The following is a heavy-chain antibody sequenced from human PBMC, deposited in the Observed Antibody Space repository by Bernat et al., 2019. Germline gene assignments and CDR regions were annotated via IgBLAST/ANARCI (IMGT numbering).Heavy chain of an antibody. D-gene: IGHD4-17*01. CDR1: GGSISSSSYY. CDR2: IYYGGST. J-gene: IGHJ2*01. V-gene: IGHV4-39*01. CDR3: ATRDYGEGWYFHL. Sequence: QLQLQESGPGLVKPSETLSLTCTVSGGSISSSSYYWGWIRQPPGKGLEWIGIIYYGGSTYYNPSLKSRVTISVDTSKNQFSLKLNSVTAADTAVYYCATRDYGEGWYFHLWGRGTLVSVSS.